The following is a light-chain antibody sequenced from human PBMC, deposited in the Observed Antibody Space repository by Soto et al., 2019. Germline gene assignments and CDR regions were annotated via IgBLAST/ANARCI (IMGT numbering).Light chain of an antibody. V-gene: IGKV3-20*01. CDR2: GAS. Sequence: EIVLTQSPGTLSLSPGERATLSCRASQSVSSSYLAWYQQKPGQAPRLLIYGASSRATGIPDRFSGSGSGTDFTVTISRREPEDVAVYYCQQYGSSPWTFGQGTKVEIK. CDR1: QSVSSSY. CDR3: QQYGSSPWT. J-gene: IGKJ1*01.